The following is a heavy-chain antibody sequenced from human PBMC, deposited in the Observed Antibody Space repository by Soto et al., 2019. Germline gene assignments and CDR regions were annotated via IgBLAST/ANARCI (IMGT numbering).Heavy chain of an antibody. V-gene: IGHV3-30*18. CDR2: ISYDGSNK. CDR1: GFTFSSYG. J-gene: IGHJ6*03. CDR3: AKDLELEPLYYYYYYMDV. Sequence: PGGSLRLSCAASGFTFSSYGMHWVRQAPGKGLEWVAVISYDGSNKYYADSVKGRFTISRDNSKNTLYLQMNSLRAEDTAVYYCAKDLELEPLYYYYYYMDVWGKGTTVTVSS. D-gene: IGHD1-1*01.